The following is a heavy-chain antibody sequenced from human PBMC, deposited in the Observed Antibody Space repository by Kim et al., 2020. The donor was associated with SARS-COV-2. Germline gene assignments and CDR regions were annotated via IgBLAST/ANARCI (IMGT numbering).Heavy chain of an antibody. CDR3: ARARGYSYGLNNWFDP. Sequence: SETLSLTSAVYGGSFSGYYWSWIRQPPGKGLEWIGEINHSGSTNYNPSLKSRVTISVDTSKNQFSLKLSSVTAADTAVYYCARARGYSYGLNNWFDPWGQGTLVTVSS. CDR1: GGSFSGYY. J-gene: IGHJ5*02. CDR2: INHSGST. V-gene: IGHV4-34*01. D-gene: IGHD5-18*01.